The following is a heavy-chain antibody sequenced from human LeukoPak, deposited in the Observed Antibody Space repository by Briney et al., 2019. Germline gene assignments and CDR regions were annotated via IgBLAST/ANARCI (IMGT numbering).Heavy chain of an antibody. J-gene: IGHJ4*02. V-gene: IGHV1-18*01. Sequence: GASVKVSCKASGYTFTSYGISWVRQAPGQGLEWMGWISAYNGNTNYAQKLQGRVTMTTDTSTSTAYMELSSLRSEDTAVYYCARGGGVDILTGFQYWGQGTLVTVSS. D-gene: IGHD3-9*01. CDR3: ARGGGVDILTGFQY. CDR1: GYTFTSYG. CDR2: ISAYNGNT.